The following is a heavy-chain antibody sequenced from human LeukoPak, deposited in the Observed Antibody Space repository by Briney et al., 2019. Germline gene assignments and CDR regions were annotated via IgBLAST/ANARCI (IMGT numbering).Heavy chain of an antibody. CDR3: ARYSSDWSFDY. D-gene: IGHD6-19*01. CDR2: ISDSGGST. CDR1: GFPFSSYA. V-gene: IGHV3-64D*09. J-gene: IGHJ4*02. Sequence: GGSLRLSCSASGFPFSSYAMHWVRQAPGKGLEYVSAISDSGGSTYYADSVRGRFTISRDNSKNTLYLQMSSLRAEDTAVYYCARYSSDWSFDYWGQGTLVTVSS.